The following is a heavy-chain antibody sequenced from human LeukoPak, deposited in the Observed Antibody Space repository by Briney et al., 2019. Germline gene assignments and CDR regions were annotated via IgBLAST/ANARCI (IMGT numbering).Heavy chain of an antibody. D-gene: IGHD2-15*01. CDR1: GFSFSTTD. CDR3: ARETDRILSRHYDY. CDR2: ISYDGSNK. Sequence: GGSLRLSCAASGFSFSTTDMHWVRQAPGKGLEWVAVISYDGSNKYYADSVKGRFTISRDNSKNTLYLQMNSLRAEDTAVYYCARETDRILSRHYDYWGQGTLVTVSS. V-gene: IGHV3-30*03. J-gene: IGHJ4*02.